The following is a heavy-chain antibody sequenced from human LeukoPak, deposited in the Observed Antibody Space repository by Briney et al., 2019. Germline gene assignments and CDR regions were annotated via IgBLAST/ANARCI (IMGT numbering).Heavy chain of an antibody. J-gene: IGHJ6*02. V-gene: IGHV1-2*02. Sequence: GASVKVSCKASGYTFTGYYIHWVRQAPGQGLEWMAWINPNGGGTNYAQKFQGRVAVTRDSSISTAYMELSGLTSDDTAVYYCARVVVVAATGGMDVWGQGTTVTVSS. D-gene: IGHD2-15*01. CDR2: INPNGGGT. CDR1: GYTFTGYY. CDR3: ARVVVVAATGGMDV.